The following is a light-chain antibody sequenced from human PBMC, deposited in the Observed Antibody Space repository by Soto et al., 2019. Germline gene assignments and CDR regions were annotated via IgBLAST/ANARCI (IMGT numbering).Light chain of an antibody. CDR2: WAS. CDR1: QSVLYSSNNKNY. J-gene: IGKJ1*01. Sequence: DIVMTQSPDSLAVSLGERATINCKSSQSVLYSSNNKNYLAWYQQKPGQPPKLLIYWASTRESGVPDRFSGSGSGTDFPLTINSLQAEDVAVYYCQQYYSTPGTFGQGTKVEIK. V-gene: IGKV4-1*01. CDR3: QQYYSTPGT.